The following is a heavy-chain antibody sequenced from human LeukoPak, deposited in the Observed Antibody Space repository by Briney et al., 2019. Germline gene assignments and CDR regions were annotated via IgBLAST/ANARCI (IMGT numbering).Heavy chain of an antibody. Sequence: PSETLSLTCTVSGGSISSSSYYWGWIRQPPGKGLEWVANIKQDGSEKYYVDSVKGRFTISRDNAKNSLYLQMNSLRAEDTAVYYCARLYYDSSGYHDAFDIWGQGTMVTVSS. J-gene: IGHJ3*02. V-gene: IGHV3-7*01. D-gene: IGHD3-22*01. CDR3: ARLYYDSSGYHDAFDI. CDR1: GGSISSSSYY. CDR2: IKQDGSEK.